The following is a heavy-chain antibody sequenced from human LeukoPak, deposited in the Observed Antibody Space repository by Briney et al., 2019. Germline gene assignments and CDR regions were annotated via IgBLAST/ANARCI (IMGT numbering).Heavy chain of an antibody. CDR1: GFSFGFYG. CDR3: AAYSSCDY. J-gene: IGHJ4*02. Sequence: GGSLRLSCAASGFSFGFYGLHWVRQAPGKGLEWVSLIYSGGSTYYADSVKGRFTISRDNSKNTLYLQMNSLRAEDTAVYYCAAYSSCDYWGQGTLVTVSS. V-gene: IGHV3-NL1*01. CDR2: IYSGGST. D-gene: IGHD6-6*01.